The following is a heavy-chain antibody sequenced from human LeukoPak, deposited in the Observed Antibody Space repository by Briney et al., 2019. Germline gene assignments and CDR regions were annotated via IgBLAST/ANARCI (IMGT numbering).Heavy chain of an antibody. J-gene: IGHJ5*02. CDR2: IYYSGST. V-gene: IGHV4-59*08. CDR1: GGSISSYY. D-gene: IGHD3-10*01. CDR3: ARHEEALLWFVI. Sequence: SETLSLTCTVSGGSISSYYWSWIRQPPGKGLEWIGYIYYSGSTNYNPSLKSRVTISVDTSKNQFSLKLSSVTAADTAVYYCARHEEALLWFVIWGQGTLVTVSS.